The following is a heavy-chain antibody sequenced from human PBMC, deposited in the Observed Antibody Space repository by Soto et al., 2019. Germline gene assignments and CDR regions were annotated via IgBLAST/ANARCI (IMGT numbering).Heavy chain of an antibody. CDR1: GFTFSSYG. CDR3: AKDQAVAGYYFDY. Sequence: QVQLVESGGGVVQPGRSLRLSCAASGFTFSSYGMHWVRQAPGKGLEWVAVISYDGSNKYYADSVKGRFTISRDNSKNTLYLQMNSLRAEDTAVYYCAKDQAVAGYYFDYWGQGTLVTVSS. CDR2: ISYDGSNK. V-gene: IGHV3-30*18. J-gene: IGHJ4*02. D-gene: IGHD6-19*01.